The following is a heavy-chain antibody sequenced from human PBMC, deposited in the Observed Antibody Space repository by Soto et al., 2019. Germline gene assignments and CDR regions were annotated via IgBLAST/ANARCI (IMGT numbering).Heavy chain of an antibody. CDR1: AVTFDAYD. CDR3: VKELPGQEGGFES. D-gene: IGHD3-10*01. CDR2: IRYDGSAQ. V-gene: IGHV3-33*03. J-gene: IGHJ5*01. Sequence: GGSLRLSCTTSAVTFDAYDMHWVRQAPGKGLEWVALIRYDGSAQFYADSVRGRFSVSRDNSKNTLYLQLNSLRSDDSAFYFCVKELPGQEGGFESCVPGTLVTVSS.